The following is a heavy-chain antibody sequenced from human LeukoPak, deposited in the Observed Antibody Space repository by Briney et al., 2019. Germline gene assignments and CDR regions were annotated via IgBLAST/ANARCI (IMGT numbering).Heavy chain of an antibody. CDR2: IHHTGST. Sequence: SETLSLTCAVYGGSFSGHYWSWIRQPPGKGLEWIGEIHHTGSTYYNPSLQSRVTISGDTSKNQISLKLNSVTAADTAVYYCAREPGYCSGGGCYGGWFDPWGQGTLVIVSS. D-gene: IGHD2-15*01. J-gene: IGHJ5*02. CDR1: GGSFSGHY. CDR3: AREPGYCSGGGCYGGWFDP. V-gene: IGHV4-34*01.